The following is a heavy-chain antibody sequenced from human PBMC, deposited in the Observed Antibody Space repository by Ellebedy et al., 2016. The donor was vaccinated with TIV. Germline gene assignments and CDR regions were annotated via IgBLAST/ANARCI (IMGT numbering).Heavy chain of an antibody. CDR2: ISWNSGKI. V-gene: IGHV3-9*01. J-gene: IGHJ1*01. Sequence: SLKISCAASGFTFDDYTMHWVRQVPGKGLEWGSGISWNSGKIGYADSVKGRFTISRDNAKNSLYLQMNSLRVEDTAFYYCTKGYGFEYFQSWGQGTLVTVSS. D-gene: IGHD5-24*01. CDR1: GFTFDDYT. CDR3: TKGYGFEYFQS.